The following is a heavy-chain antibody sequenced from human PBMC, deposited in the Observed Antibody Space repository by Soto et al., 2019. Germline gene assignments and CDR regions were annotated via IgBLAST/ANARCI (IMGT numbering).Heavy chain of an antibody. CDR1: GYTFTSYA. CDR3: ARARHLRLYYYYGMDV. J-gene: IGHJ6*02. Sequence: ASVKVSCKASGYTFTSYAMHWVRQAPGQRLEWMGWINAGNGNTKYSQKFQGRVTITRDTSASTAYMELSSLRSEDTAVYYCARARHLRLYYYYGMDVWGQGTTVTSP. V-gene: IGHV1-3*01. D-gene: IGHD4-17*01. CDR2: INAGNGNT.